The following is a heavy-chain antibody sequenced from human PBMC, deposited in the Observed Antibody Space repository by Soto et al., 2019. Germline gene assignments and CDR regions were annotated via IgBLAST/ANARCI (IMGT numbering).Heavy chain of an antibody. V-gene: IGHV1-18*01. Sequence: QGHLVQSGAEVKKPGASVKVSCKASGYTFTRYGISWVRQAPGQGLEWMGWISGYNGDTNYAQNLQDRVTMTIDTSTNTAYMELRSLTSDDTAVYYCAKNGQPLYYYYGLDVWGQGTTVTVSS. CDR1: GYTFTRYG. D-gene: IGHD2-8*01. CDR3: AKNGQPLYYYYGLDV. CDR2: ISGYNGDT. J-gene: IGHJ6*02.